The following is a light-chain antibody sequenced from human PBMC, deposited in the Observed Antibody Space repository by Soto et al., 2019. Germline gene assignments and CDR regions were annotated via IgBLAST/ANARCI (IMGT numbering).Light chain of an antibody. CDR3: QQYYNLPRGLA. Sequence: DIQMTQSPSSLSASVGDRVTITCQASQDISNYLNWYQQKPGKAPKLLIYDASNLETGVPSRFSGSGSGTDFTFTISSLQPEDIATYYCQQYYNLPRGLAFGGGTKVDIK. CDR1: QDISNY. V-gene: IGKV1-33*01. CDR2: DAS. J-gene: IGKJ4*01.